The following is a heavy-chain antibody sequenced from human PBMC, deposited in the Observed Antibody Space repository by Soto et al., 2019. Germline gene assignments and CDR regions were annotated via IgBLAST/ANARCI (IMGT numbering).Heavy chain of an antibody. D-gene: IGHD5-12*01. Sequence: QVQLVQSGAEVKKPGSSVKVSCKASGGTFSSYTISWVRQAPGQGLEWMGRIIPILGIANYAQKFQGRVTITSDKTTSKAYMEQSSPRSEDTTVYYFARSSQKGYSGYDFAGIDVWGQGTTVTVSS. J-gene: IGHJ6*02. V-gene: IGHV1-69*02. CDR3: ARSSQKGYSGYDFAGIDV. CDR1: GGTFSSYT. CDR2: IIPILGIA.